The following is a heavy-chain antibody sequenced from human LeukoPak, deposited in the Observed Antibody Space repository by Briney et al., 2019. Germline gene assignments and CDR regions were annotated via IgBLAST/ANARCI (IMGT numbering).Heavy chain of an antibody. J-gene: IGHJ6*02. CDR1: GGSISSGGYY. CDR3: AREVAAAYYGMDV. V-gene: IGHV4-31*03. Sequence: SETLSLTCTVSGGSISSGGYYWSWIRQHPGKGLERIGYIYYSGSTYYNPSLKSRVTISVDTSKNQFSLKLSSVTAADTAVYYCAREVAAAYYGMDVWGQGTTVTVSS. D-gene: IGHD6-13*01. CDR2: IYYSGST.